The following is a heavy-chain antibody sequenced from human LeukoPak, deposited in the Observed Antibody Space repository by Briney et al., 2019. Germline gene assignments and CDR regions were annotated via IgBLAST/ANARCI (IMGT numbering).Heavy chain of an antibody. CDR3: TKVYYYDSSGYYYYYYYGLDV. V-gene: IGHV3-30*18. Sequence: PGGSLRLSCAASEFTFSSYGMHWVRQAPGKGLEWVAVISYDGSNKYYADSVKGRFTISRDNSKNTLYLQMNSLRAEDTAVYYCTKVYYYDSSGYYYYYYYGLDVWGQGTTVTVSS. J-gene: IGHJ6*02. CDR1: EFTFSSYG. CDR2: ISYDGSNK. D-gene: IGHD3-22*01.